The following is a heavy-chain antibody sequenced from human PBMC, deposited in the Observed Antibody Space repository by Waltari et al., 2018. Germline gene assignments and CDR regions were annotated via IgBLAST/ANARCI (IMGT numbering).Heavy chain of an antibody. CDR1: GGSIRSNS. CDR3: ASLGRYTWNYYAFDV. CDR2: IYYSGST. Sequence: QVQLQESGPGLVKPSATLSLNCTVSGGSIRSNSWSWIRPPPGKWLEWIGYIYYSGSTNYNPSLKSRVTLSINTSKNQFSLKLTSVTAADTAVYYCASLGRYTWNYYAFDVWGQGTKVTVSS. D-gene: IGHD1-7*01. V-gene: IGHV4-59*01. J-gene: IGHJ3*01.